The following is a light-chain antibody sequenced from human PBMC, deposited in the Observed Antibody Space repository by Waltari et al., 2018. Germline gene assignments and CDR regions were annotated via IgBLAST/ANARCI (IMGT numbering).Light chain of an antibody. CDR1: SSDSGNYKR. Sequence: HSALTQPASVSRSPGQSLTLPCTGTSSDSGNYKRVLWYQQHPGKAPKPMIYSVSKRPSGVSGRFSGSKSGDMASLTISGLQPEDEAEYFCSSYAGSSKGVFGGGTKVTVL. CDR3: SSYAGSSKGV. CDR2: SVS. V-gene: IGLV2-23*02. J-gene: IGLJ2*01.